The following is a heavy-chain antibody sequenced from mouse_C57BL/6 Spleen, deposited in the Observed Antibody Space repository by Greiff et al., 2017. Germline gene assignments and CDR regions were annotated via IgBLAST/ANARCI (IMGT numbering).Heavy chain of an antibody. CDR1: GYTFTDYY. CDR3: ARPYSGNFGFAY. CDR2: INPNTGGT. V-gene: IGHV1-26*01. D-gene: IGHD2-10*01. J-gene: IGHJ3*01. Sequence: EVQLQQSGPELVKPGASVKISCKASGYTFTDYYMNWVKQSHGKSLEWIGDINPNTGGTSYNEKFKGKATLTVDKSSSTAYMDLRSLTSEDSAVYSCARPYSGNFGFAYWGHGPLVTVSA.